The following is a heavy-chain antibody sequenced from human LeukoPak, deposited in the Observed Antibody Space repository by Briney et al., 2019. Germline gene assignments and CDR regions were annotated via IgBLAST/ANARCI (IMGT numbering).Heavy chain of an antibody. CDR3: ARHKDWTFDY. CDR1: GFSFSSCG. D-gene: IGHD3/OR15-3a*01. V-gene: IGHV3-30*03. Sequence: PGGSLRLSCAASGFSFSSCGMHWVRQAPGKGLEWVAIISNDGSDKKYADSVKGRFTISRDNSKNTLYLQMNSLRAEDTAVYYCARHKDWTFDYWGQGTLVTVSS. CDR2: ISNDGSDK. J-gene: IGHJ4*02.